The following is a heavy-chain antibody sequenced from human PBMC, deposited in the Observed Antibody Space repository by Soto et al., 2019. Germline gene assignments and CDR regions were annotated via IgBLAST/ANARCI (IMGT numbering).Heavy chain of an antibody. CDR3: ARGSYAGGSDYYYYGMDV. V-gene: IGHV3-33*01. CDR2: IWYDGSNK. D-gene: IGHD1-26*01. J-gene: IGHJ6*02. CDR1: GFTFSSYG. Sequence: GSLRLSCAASGFTFSSYGMHWVRQAPGKGLEWVAVIWYDGSNKYYADSVKGRFTISRDNSKNTLYLQMNSLRAEDTAVYYCARGSYAGGSDYYYYGMDVWGQGTTVTVSS.